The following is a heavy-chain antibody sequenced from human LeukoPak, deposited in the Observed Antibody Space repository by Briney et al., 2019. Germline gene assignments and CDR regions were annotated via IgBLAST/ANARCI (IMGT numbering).Heavy chain of an antibody. Sequence: PGGSLRLSCAASGSTFSTYGMHWVRQAPGKGLEWVALISEDGRNEKYADSVKGRFTISRDNSENILYLQMNSLRGDDTGVYFCAKDLMALPGLDYFDYWGQGTLVTVSS. J-gene: IGHJ4*02. V-gene: IGHV3-30*18. CDR2: ISEDGRNE. CDR3: AKDLMALPGLDYFDY. D-gene: IGHD1-7*01. CDR1: GSTFSTYG.